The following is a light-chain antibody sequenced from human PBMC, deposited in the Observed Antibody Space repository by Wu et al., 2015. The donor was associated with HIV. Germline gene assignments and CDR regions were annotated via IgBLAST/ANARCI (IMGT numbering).Light chain of an antibody. J-gene: IGKJ4*01. CDR2: GAS. Sequence: EIVLTQSPDTLSLSPGERAILSCRASQSVTSNYLAWYQQKPGQAPRLLICGASSRAAGIPDRFSGSGSGTDFTLTISRLEPEDFAVYYCQQYGSSPPLTFGGGTKVEIK. CDR1: QSVTSNY. V-gene: IGKV3-20*01. CDR3: QQYGSSPPLT.